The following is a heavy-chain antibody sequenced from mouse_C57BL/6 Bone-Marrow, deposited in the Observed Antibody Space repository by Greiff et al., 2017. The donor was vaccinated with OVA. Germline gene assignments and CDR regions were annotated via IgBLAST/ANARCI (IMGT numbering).Heavy chain of an antibody. CDR3: ARDRNYYGSERGFAY. CDR2: ISDGGSYT. J-gene: IGHJ3*01. V-gene: IGHV5-4*01. D-gene: IGHD1-1*01. CDR1: GFTFSSYA. Sequence: EVKVVESGGGLVKPGGSLKLSCAASGFTFSSYAMSWVRQTPEKRLEWVATISDGGSYTYYPANVQGRFTISRDNAKNNLYLQRSHLKSEDTAMYYCARDRNYYGSERGFAYWGQGTLVTVSA.